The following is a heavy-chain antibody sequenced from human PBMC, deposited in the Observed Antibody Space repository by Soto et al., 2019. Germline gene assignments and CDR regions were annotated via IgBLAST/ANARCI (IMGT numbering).Heavy chain of an antibody. CDR2: NYHSGST. CDR3: ARVARGCSGGSCYRNWFDP. Sequence: PSETLSLTCTASGGSISSYYWSSIRQPPGKGLEWIGYNYHSGSTNYNPSLKSRVIISVDTSKNQFSLKLSSVTAADTAVYYCARVARGCSGGSCYRNWFDPWGQGTLVTVS. CDR1: GGSISSYY. V-gene: IGHV4-59*01. J-gene: IGHJ5*02. D-gene: IGHD2-15*01.